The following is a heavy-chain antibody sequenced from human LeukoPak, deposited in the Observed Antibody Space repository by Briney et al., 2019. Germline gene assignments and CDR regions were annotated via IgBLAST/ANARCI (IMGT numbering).Heavy chain of an antibody. CDR3: ARAWSAAAGHTPGAFDI. D-gene: IGHD6-13*01. V-gene: IGHV4-59*12. CDR1: GGSISNYY. CDR2: IYYSGST. Sequence: SETLSLTCTVSGGSISNYYWSWIRQPPGKGLEWIGYIYYSGSTNYNPSLKSRVTMSVDTSKNQFSLKLSSVTAADTAVYYCARAWSAAAGHTPGAFDIWGQGTMVTVSS. J-gene: IGHJ3*02.